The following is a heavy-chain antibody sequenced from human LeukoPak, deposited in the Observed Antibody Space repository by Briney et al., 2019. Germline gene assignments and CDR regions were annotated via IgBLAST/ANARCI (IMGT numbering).Heavy chain of an antibody. V-gene: IGHV3-7*01. CDR3: ARGRGMDV. CDR1: GFTFRLFS. J-gene: IGHJ6*02. Sequence: GGSLRLSCVGSGFTFRLFSLTWVRQAPGKGLEWVANIKQDGSEKYYVDSVKGRFTISRDNAKNSLYLQMNSLRAEDTAVYYCARGRGMDVWGQGTTVTVSS. CDR2: IKQDGSEK.